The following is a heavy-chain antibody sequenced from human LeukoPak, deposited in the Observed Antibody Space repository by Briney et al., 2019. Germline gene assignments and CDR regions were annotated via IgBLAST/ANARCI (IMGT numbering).Heavy chain of an antibody. CDR1: GFTFSSYG. CDR3: ASQPTVTTWVAFDI. V-gene: IGHV3-33*01. D-gene: IGHD4-17*01. Sequence: PGGPLRLFCAASGFTFSSYGMHWVRQAPGKGLEWVAGIWIEGSNKYYADSVKGRFTISRDNSKNTLYLQMNSLRAEDTAVYYCASQPTVTTWVAFDIWGQGTMVTVSS. CDR2: IWIEGSNK. J-gene: IGHJ3*02.